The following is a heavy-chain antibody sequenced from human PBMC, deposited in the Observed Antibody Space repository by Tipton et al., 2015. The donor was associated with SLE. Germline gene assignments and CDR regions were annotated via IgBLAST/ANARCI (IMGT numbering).Heavy chain of an antibody. J-gene: IGHJ5*02. Sequence: TLSLTCTVSGGSISTYYWSWIRQPPGKGLEWIGYVYYTGYTNYNPSLKSRVTISVDTSKNQFSLKLNSVTAADTAVYYCARHLTEFSNSQYVEWFDPWGQGTVVTVSP. D-gene: IGHD6-6*01. CDR3: ARHLTEFSNSQYVEWFDP. V-gene: IGHV4-59*08. CDR1: GGSISTYY. CDR2: VYYTGYT.